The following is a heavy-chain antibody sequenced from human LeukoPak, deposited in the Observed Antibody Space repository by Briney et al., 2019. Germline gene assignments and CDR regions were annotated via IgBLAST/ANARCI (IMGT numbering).Heavy chain of an antibody. D-gene: IGHD3-22*01. CDR1: GFTFSSYS. V-gene: IGHV3-21*01. Sequence: GGSLRLSCAASGFTFSSYSMNWVRQAPGKGLEWVPSISSSSSYIYYADSVKGRFTISRDSAKNSLYLQMNSLRAEDTAVYYCARDASAPGSINYYDSSGYYLSYWGQGTLVTVSS. J-gene: IGHJ4*02. CDR2: ISSSSSYI. CDR3: ARDASAPGSINYYDSSGYYLSY.